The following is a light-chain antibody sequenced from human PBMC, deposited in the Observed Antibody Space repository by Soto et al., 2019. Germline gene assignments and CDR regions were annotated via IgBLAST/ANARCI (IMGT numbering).Light chain of an antibody. CDR1: QSVSNSY. V-gene: IGKV3-20*01. J-gene: IGKJ1*01. Sequence: EIVLTQSPGTLSLSPGERATLSCRASQSVSNSYIAWNQQKPGQAPRFLIYGASSRATGIPDRFSGSGSGTDFTLTISRLEPEDFAVYYCHQYGSSPWTFGQGTKVEIK. CDR2: GAS. CDR3: HQYGSSPWT.